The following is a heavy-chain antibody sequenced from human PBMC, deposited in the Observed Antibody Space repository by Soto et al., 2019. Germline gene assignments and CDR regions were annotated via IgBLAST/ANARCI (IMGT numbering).Heavy chain of an antibody. D-gene: IGHD1-26*01. V-gene: IGHV3-21*02. CDR2: VGTSKNYI. CDR3: ARAAFSDSTISAFTH. CDR1: GFTFTTYT. Sequence: EVQLVESGGGLVKPGGSLRLSCVASGFTFTTYTMSWVRQAPGKGLEWLSSVGTSKNYIYYADSVKGRFTISRDNARNSVSLQMDKLRAEDTAVYYCARAAFSDSTISAFTHWGQGPLVTVSS. J-gene: IGHJ4*02.